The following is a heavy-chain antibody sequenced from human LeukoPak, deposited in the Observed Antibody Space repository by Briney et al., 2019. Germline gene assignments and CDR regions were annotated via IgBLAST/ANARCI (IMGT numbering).Heavy chain of an antibody. V-gene: IGHV1-69*13. J-gene: IGHJ4*02. D-gene: IGHD6-13*01. CDR3: ATQTYSSSWYR. Sequence: SVKVSCKASSYTFSNFGINWVRQAPGQGLEWMGGIIPIFGTANYAQKFQGRVTITADESTSTAYMELSSLRSEDTAVYYCATQTYSSSWYRWGQGTLVTVSS. CDR1: SYTFSNFG. CDR2: IIPIFGTA.